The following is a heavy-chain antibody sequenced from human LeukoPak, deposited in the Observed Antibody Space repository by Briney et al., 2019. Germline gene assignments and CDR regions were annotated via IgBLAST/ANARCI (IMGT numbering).Heavy chain of an antibody. V-gene: IGHV4-34*01. J-gene: IGHJ4*02. D-gene: IGHD2-15*01. CDR1: GGSFSGYY. CDR2: INHSGST. CDR3: ARGPPRVVVQYYFDY. Sequence: SETLSLTCAVYGGSFSGYYWSWIRQPPGKGLEWIGEINHSGSTNYNPSLKSRVTISVDTSKNQFSLKLSSVTAADTAVYYCARGPPRVVVQYYFDYWGQGTLVTVSS.